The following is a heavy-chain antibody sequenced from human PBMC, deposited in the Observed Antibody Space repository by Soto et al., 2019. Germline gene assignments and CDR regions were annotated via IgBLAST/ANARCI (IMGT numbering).Heavy chain of an antibody. J-gene: IGHJ5*02. CDR3: ARHRAAAGKGGSWFDP. Sequence: SETLSLTCTVSGGSISSSSYYWGWIRQPPGKGLEWIGSIYYSGSTYYNPSLKSRVTISVDTSKNQFSLKLSSVTAADTAVYYCARHRAAAGKGGSWFDPWGQGTLVTVSS. D-gene: IGHD6-13*01. V-gene: IGHV4-39*01. CDR2: IYYSGST. CDR1: GGSISSSSYY.